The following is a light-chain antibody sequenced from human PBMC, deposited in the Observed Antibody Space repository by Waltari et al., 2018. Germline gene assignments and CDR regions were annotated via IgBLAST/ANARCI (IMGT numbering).Light chain of an antibody. Sequence: DIQMTQSPSVLSASVGDRVTITCRASQSLGSWLAWYQQKPGEAPKLLIYQSTTLETGVPSRFSGSGSGPEFTLSINSLEPDDFATYYCQQYNVFGQGTRQEVK. CDR2: QST. V-gene: IGKV1-5*03. CDR3: QQYNV. CDR1: QSLGSW. J-gene: IGKJ2*01.